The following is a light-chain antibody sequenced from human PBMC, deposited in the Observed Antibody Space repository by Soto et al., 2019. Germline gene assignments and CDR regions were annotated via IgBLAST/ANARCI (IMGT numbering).Light chain of an antibody. Sequence: EIVMTQSPAILSVSPGERATLSCRASQSVSSNLACYQQKPGQVPRLLIYGASIRATGIPARFSGSGSGSEFTLTISSLQSEDFAFYYCQQYNNWPPLFTFGPGTKVDIK. CDR3: QQYNNWPPLFT. V-gene: IGKV3-15*01. CDR2: GAS. CDR1: QSVSSN. J-gene: IGKJ3*01.